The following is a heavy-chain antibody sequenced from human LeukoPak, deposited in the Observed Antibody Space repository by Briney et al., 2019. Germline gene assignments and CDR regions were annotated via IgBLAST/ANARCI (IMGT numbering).Heavy chain of an antibody. CDR1: GFIFSDHA. V-gene: IGHV3-30*04. CDR2: IGSDGTKQ. Sequence: GGSLRLSCVASGFIFSDHAFHWVRQSPDKGLEWVALIGSDGTKQYYADSEQGRFTVSRENSKNTLFLQMNTVRADDTAVYFCARQMTSTRLFDSWGQGTLVTVSS. D-gene: IGHD5/OR15-5a*01. J-gene: IGHJ4*02. CDR3: ARQMTSTRLFDS.